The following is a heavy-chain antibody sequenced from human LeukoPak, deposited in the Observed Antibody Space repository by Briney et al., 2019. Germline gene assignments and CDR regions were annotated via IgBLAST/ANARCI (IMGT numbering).Heavy chain of an antibody. CDR3: TRGGYCSSTSCYYYYYYGMDV. D-gene: IGHD2-2*01. V-gene: IGHV3-73*01. CDR1: GFTFSGSA. CDR2: IRGKANSYAT. J-gene: IGHJ6*02. Sequence: GGSLRLSCAASGFTFSGSAMHWVRQASGKGLEWVGRIRGKANSYATAYAASVKGRFTISRDDSKNTAYLQMNSLKTEDTAVYYCTRGGYCSSTSCYYYYYYGMDVWGQGTTVTVSS.